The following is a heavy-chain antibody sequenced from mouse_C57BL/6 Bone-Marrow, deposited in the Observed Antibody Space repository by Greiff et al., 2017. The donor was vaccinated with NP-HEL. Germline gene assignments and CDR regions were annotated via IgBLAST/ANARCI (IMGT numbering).Heavy chain of an antibody. J-gene: IGHJ3*01. V-gene: IGHV1-18*01. CDR2: INPNNGGT. CDR1: GYTFTDYN. Sequence: EVKLMESGPELVKPGASVKIPCKASGYTFTDYNMDWVKQSHGKSLEWIGDINPNNGGTIYNQKFKGKATLTVDKSSSTAYMELRSLTSEDTAVYYCARKGWDWFAYWGQGTLVTVSA. CDR3: ARKGWDWFAY. D-gene: IGHD2-3*01.